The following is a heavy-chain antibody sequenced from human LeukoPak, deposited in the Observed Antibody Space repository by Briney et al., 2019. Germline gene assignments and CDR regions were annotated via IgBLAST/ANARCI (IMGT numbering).Heavy chain of an antibody. CDR3: ARGKNPWTVDY. J-gene: IGHJ4*02. CDR2: IFHSGST. D-gene: IGHD3/OR15-3a*01. Sequence: PSETLSLTCTVSGYSMSRGYFWGWIRQPPGKGLEWIASIFHSGSTYYNPSLKSRVTISVDTSKNQFSLKLSSVTAADTAVYYCARGKNPWTVDYWGQGTLVTVSS. CDR1: GYSMSRGYF. V-gene: IGHV4-38-2*02.